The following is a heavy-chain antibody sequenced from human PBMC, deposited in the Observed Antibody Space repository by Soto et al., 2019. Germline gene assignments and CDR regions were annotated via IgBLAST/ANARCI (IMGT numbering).Heavy chain of an antibody. D-gene: IGHD2-15*01. CDR2: IYYSGST. V-gene: IGHV4-39*01. CDR1: GGSISSSTYY. J-gene: IGHJ5*02. CDR3: ARRNGGSSVYNWFDP. Sequence: PSETLSLTCTVSGGSISSSTYYWGWIRQPPGKGLEWIGTIYYSGSTSYNPSLKSRVTISVDTSKNQFSLKLSSVTAADTAVYYCARRNGGSSVYNWFDPWGQGTLVTVSS.